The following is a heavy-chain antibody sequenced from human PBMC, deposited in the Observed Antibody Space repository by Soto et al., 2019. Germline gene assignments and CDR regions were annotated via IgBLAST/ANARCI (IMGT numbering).Heavy chain of an antibody. CDR3: ARVATGNYNWFDP. V-gene: IGHV4-59*12. J-gene: IGHJ5*02. CDR2: IYYSGST. D-gene: IGHD1-1*01. CDR1: GGSISSYY. Sequence: SETLSLTCTVSGGSISSYYWSWIRQPPGKGLEWIGYIYYSGSTNYNPSVRGRFTISRDNAKNTLHLQMNSLRAEDTAVYHCARVATGNYNWFDPWGQGTLVTVSS.